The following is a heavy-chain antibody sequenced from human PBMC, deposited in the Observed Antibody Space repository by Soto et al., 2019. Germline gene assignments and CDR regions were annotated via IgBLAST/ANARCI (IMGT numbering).Heavy chain of an antibody. J-gene: IGHJ4*02. D-gene: IGHD1-26*01. V-gene: IGHV4-59*08. CDR1: GGFLRGTD. CDR3: ARHAMGGTYPLEY. Sequence: SETLSHPYTVSGGFLRGTDCPWFRLPPEKGLEFIGHIHYTVGTNYNPSLQSRVTMSIDTSRNQFSLNLYSVTAADTAVYYCARHAMGGTYPLEYWGQGILVTVS. CDR2: IHYTVGT.